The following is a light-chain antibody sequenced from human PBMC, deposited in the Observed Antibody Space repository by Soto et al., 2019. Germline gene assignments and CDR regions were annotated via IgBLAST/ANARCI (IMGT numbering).Light chain of an antibody. J-gene: IGLJ1*01. Sequence: QSVLTQPASVSGSPGQSIAISCTGTSSDVGGYNYVSWYQQPPGKAPKLLISEVSNRPSGVSHRFSGSKSGNTASLTISGLQAEDEADYYCSSYRTGGPSVFGTGTKVTVL. CDR2: EVS. V-gene: IGLV2-14*01. CDR3: SSYRTGGPSV. CDR1: SSDVGGYNY.